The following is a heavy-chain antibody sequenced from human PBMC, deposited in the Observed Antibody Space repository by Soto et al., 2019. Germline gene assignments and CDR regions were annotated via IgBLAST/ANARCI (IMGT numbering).Heavy chain of an antibody. J-gene: IGHJ4*02. V-gene: IGHV1-8*01. Sequence: ASVKVSCKASGYTFTSYDINWVRQATGQGLEWMGWMNPNSGNTGYSQKFQGRVTITRDTSASTAYMELSSLRSEDTAVYYCARDLGGWPDYWGQGTLVTVSS. CDR3: ARDLGGWPDY. D-gene: IGHD2-15*01. CDR2: MNPNSGNT. CDR1: GYTFTSYD.